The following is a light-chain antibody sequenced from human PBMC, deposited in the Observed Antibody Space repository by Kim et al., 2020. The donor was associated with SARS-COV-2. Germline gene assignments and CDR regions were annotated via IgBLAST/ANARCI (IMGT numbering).Light chain of an antibody. V-gene: IGLV3-19*01. CDR2: GKN. J-gene: IGLJ3*02. CDR3: NSWDSSGNHLV. Sequence: SSELPQDPAVSVALGQTVRITCQGDSLRSYYASWYQQKPGQAPVLVIYGKNNRPSGIPDRFSGSSSGNTASLTITGAQAEDEADYYCNSWDSSGNHLVFG. CDR1: SLRSYY.